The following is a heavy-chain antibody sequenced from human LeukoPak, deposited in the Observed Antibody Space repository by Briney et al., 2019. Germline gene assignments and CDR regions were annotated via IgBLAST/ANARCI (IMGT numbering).Heavy chain of an antibody. D-gene: IGHD5-18*01. V-gene: IGHV1-69*04. CDR2: IIPILGIA. Sequence: SVKVSCKASGGTFSSYAISWVRQAPGQGLEWMGRIIPILGIANYAQKFQGRVTITADKSTSTAYMELSSLRSEDTAVYYCARDRGYSYGYHGMDVWGQGTTVTVPS. CDR3: ARDRGYSYGYHGMDV. CDR1: GGTFSSYA. J-gene: IGHJ6*02.